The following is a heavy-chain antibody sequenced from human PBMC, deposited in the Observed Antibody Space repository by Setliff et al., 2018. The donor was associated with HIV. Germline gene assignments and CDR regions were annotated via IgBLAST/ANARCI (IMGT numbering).Heavy chain of an antibody. V-gene: IGHV4-4*09. Sequence: ASETLSLTCTVSDDSISGYYWSWIRQPPGKGLEWMGYIYSGGSTNYNPSLKSRVTISEDTSKNQLSLKLSSVTAADTAVYYCARKGNWNYPYDYWGQGTLVTVSS. CDR3: ARKGNWNYPYDY. D-gene: IGHD1-7*01. CDR2: IYSGGST. CDR1: DDSISGYY. J-gene: IGHJ4*02.